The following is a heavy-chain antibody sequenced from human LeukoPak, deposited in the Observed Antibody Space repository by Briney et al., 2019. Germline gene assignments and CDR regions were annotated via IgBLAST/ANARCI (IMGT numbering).Heavy chain of an antibody. V-gene: IGHV3-30-3*01. CDR2: ISYDGSNK. D-gene: IGHD2-2*01. J-gene: IGHJ5*02. Sequence: GGSLRLSCAASGFTFSSYAMHWVRQAPGKGLEWVAVISYDGSNKYYADSVKGRFTISRDNSKNTLYLQMNSLRAEDTAVYYCARAKVPAAPAWSDPWGQGTLVTVSS. CDR3: ARAKVPAAPAWSDP. CDR1: GFTFSSYA.